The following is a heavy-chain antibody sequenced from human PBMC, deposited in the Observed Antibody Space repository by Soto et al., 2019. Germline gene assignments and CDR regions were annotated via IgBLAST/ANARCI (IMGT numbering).Heavy chain of an antibody. CDR1: GDSISGYY. CDR3: ARRFMVGGTSYFDH. J-gene: IGHJ4*02. Sequence: ETLSLTCTVSGDSISGYYWSWIRQPPGKGLEWIAYMHDGGSTNYNPPLKSRVTISVDTSKNQVSLKLSSMTAADTAVYYCARRFMVGGTSYFDHWGQGTLVTVSS. D-gene: IGHD1-26*01. V-gene: IGHV4-59*01. CDR2: MHDGGST.